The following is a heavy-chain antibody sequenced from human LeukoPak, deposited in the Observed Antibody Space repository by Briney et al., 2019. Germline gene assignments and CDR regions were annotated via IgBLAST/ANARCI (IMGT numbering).Heavy chain of an antibody. V-gene: IGHV1-46*01. CDR1: GYTFTSYY. J-gene: IGHJ4*02. D-gene: IGHD2-2*03. CDR3: ASGYCSSTSCSQQLVPFDY. CDR2: INPSGGST. Sequence: ASVKVSCKASGYTFTSYYMRWVRQAPGQGLEWMGIINPSGGSTSYAQKFQGRVTMTRDTSTSTVYMELSSPRSEDTAVYYCASGYCSSTSCSQQLVPFDYWGQGTLVTVSS.